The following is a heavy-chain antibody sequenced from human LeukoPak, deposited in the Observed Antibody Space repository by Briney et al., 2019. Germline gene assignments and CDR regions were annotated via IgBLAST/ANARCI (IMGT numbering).Heavy chain of an antibody. Sequence: GASVKVSCKASGYTFTSYGISCVRQAPVQGLEWMGWISAYNGNTNYAQKLQGRVTMTTDTSTSTAYMELRSLRSDDTAVYYCARVSTYSSSWLGYYYYYYLDVWGKGTTVTVSS. V-gene: IGHV1-18*01. CDR3: ARVSTYSSSWLGYYYYYYLDV. J-gene: IGHJ6*03. CDR2: ISAYNGNT. D-gene: IGHD6-13*01. CDR1: GYTFTSYG.